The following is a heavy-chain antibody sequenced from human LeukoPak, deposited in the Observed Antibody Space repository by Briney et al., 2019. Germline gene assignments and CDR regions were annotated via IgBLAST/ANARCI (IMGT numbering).Heavy chain of an antibody. D-gene: IGHD1-26*01. CDR1: GGSISSGGYY. Sequence: SETLSLTCTVSGGSISSGGYYWSWIRQPPGKGLEWIGEINHSGSTNYNPSLKSRVIISVDTSKNQFSLKLSSVTAADTAVYYCARVGIRQTPLDYWGQGTLVTVSS. CDR2: INHSGST. J-gene: IGHJ4*02. CDR3: ARVGIRQTPLDY. V-gene: IGHV4-39*07.